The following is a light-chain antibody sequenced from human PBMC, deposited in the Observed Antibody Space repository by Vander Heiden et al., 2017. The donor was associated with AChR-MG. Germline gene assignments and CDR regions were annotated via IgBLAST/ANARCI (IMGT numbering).Light chain of an antibody. CDR1: QSVSSN. Sequence: EIVMTQSPATLSVSPGARATLSCRASQSVSSNLAWYQQKPGQVPRLLIYGASTRATGIPARFSGSGSGTEFTLSISSLQSEDFAIYFCQQYNNWPPWTFGQGTKVEI. V-gene: IGKV3-15*01. J-gene: IGKJ1*01. CDR3: QQYNNWPPWT. CDR2: GAS.